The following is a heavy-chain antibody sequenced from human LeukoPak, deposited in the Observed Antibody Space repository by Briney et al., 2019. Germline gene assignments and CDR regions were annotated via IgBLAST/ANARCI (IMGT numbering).Heavy chain of an antibody. CDR1: GFTFSSSW. CDR3: ARDGGKRRDGYTILEVDY. Sequence: PGGSLRLSCAASGFTFSSSWIHWVRQAPGKGLVWASRINKDGSVTDYAESVKGRFSISRDNAKNTLYLQMNSLRAEDTAVYYCARDGGKRRDGYTILEVDYWGQGTLVTVSS. CDR2: INKDGSVT. D-gene: IGHD5-24*01. V-gene: IGHV3-74*01. J-gene: IGHJ4*02.